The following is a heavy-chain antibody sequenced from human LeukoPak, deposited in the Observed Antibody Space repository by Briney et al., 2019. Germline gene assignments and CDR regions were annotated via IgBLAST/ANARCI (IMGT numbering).Heavy chain of an antibody. CDR2: ISGYNGNT. D-gene: IGHD3-22*01. V-gene: IGHV1-18*04. J-gene: IGHJ4*02. Sequence: ASVKVSCKASGYTFTDYYMHWVRQAPGQGLEWMGWISGYNGNTKYAQKLQGRVTMTTDTSTSTAYMELRSLRSDDTAVYYCARDPSYYYDSSGYPYYFDYWGQGTLVTVSS. CDR1: GYTFTDYY. CDR3: ARDPSYYYDSSGYPYYFDY.